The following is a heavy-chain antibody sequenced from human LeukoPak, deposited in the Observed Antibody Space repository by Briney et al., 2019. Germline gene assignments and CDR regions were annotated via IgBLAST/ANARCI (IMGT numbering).Heavy chain of an antibody. CDR3: AKGTERYREVSSFDS. CDR2: ISGRGDGT. V-gene: IGHV3-23*01. Sequence: GGSLRLSCAASGFTFNTYTMNWVRQAPGKGLKWVSAISGRGDGTYYADFVKGRFTISRDNSKNTLFLQMNSLRVEDTATYYCAKGTERYREVSSFDSWGRGTLVAVSS. J-gene: IGHJ4*02. D-gene: IGHD3-10*01. CDR1: GFTFNTYT.